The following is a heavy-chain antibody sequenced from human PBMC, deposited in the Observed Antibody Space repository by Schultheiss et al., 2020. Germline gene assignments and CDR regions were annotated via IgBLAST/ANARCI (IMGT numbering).Heavy chain of an antibody. CDR1: GGSISSYY. Sequence: SETLSLTCTVSGGSISSYYWSWIRQPPGRGLEYVGFIYYSGSTNYNPSLKSRVTISVDTSKNQFSLKLSSVTAADTAVYYCAREMGSGSYPDYWGQGTLVTVSS. J-gene: IGHJ4*02. CDR3: AREMGSGSYPDY. CDR2: IYYSGST. D-gene: IGHD3-10*01. V-gene: IGHV4-59*12.